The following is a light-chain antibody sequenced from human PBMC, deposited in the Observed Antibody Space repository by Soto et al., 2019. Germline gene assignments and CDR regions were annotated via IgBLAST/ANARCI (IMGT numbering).Light chain of an antibody. CDR1: SGYSNYK. Sequence: QPVLTQPPSASASLGASVTLTCTLSSGYSNYKVDWYQQRPGKGPRFVMRVGTGGIVGSKGDGIPDRFSVLGSGLNRYLTIKNIQEGDESDSHCGADHGSGSNFVVVFGGGTKVTVL. CDR3: GADHGSGSNFVVV. V-gene: IGLV9-49*01. J-gene: IGLJ2*01. CDR2: VGTGGIVG.